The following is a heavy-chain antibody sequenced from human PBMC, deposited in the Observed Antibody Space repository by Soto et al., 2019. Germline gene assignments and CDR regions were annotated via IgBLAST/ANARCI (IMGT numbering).Heavy chain of an antibody. V-gene: IGHV4-59*01. D-gene: IGHD3-10*01. CDR1: GVSISSYY. CDR2: IYYSGST. CDR3: ARVWGGAFDI. Sequence: ETLSLTCTVSGVSISSYYWSWIRQPPGKGLEWIWYIYYSGSTNYNPSLKSRVTISVDTSKNQFSLKLSSVTAADTAVYYCARVWGGAFDIWGQGTMVTVSS. J-gene: IGHJ3*02.